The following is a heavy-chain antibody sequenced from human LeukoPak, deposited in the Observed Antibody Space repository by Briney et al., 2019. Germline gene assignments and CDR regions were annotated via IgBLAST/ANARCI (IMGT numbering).Heavy chain of an antibody. CDR2: ISYDGSNK. CDR3: ARVRWAAAPPGDY. J-gene: IGHJ4*02. Sequence: GGSLRLSCAASGFTFSSYGMHWVRQAPGKGLEWVAVISYDGSNKYYADSVKGRFTISRDNSKNTLYLQMNSLRAEDTAVYYCARVRWAAAPPGDYWGQGTLVTVSS. V-gene: IGHV3-30*03. CDR1: GFTFSSYG. D-gene: IGHD6-13*01.